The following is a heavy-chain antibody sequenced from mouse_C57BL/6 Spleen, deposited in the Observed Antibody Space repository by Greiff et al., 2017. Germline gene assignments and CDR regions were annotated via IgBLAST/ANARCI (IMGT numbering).Heavy chain of an antibody. D-gene: IGHD1-2*01. J-gene: IGHJ2*01. CDR3: ARSAGYYGY. CDR1: GYAFTNYL. V-gene: IGHV1-54*01. Sequence: QVQLQQSGAELVRPGTSVKVSCKASGYAFTNYLIEWVKQRPGQGLEWIGVINPGSGGTNYNEKFKGKATLTADKSSSTAYMQLSILTSEDSAVYFCARSAGYYGYWGQGTTLTVSS. CDR2: INPGSGGT.